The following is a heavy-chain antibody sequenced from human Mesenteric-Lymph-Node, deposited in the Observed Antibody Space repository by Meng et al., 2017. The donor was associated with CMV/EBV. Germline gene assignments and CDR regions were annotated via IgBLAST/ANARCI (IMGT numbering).Heavy chain of an antibody. D-gene: IGHD5-12*01. CDR1: DGSISSSTSY. J-gene: IGHJ4*02. CDR2: ISYSGRT. V-gene: IGHV4-39*01. Sequence: GSLRLSCSASDGSISSSTSYWGWVRQPPGKGLEWIGTISYSGRTYYNPSHKSRITISVDTSKNQFSLKLSSVTAADTAVYYCAKQYSPYDYLGDFVSWGQGTLVTVSS. CDR3: AKQYSPYDYLGDFVS.